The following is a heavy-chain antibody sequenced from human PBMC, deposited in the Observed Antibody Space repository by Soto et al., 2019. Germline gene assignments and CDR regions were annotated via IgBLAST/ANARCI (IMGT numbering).Heavy chain of an antibody. CDR1: GGSISSGGYY. Sequence: SETLSLTCTDSGGSISSGGYYWSWIRQHPGKGLEWIGYIYYSGSTYYNPSLKSRVTISVDTSKNQFSLKVRSVTAADTAMYIRVSGYPWLGYDYWGQGTQVTVSS. CDR2: IYYSGST. CDR3: VSGYPWLGYDY. J-gene: IGHJ4*02. D-gene: IGHD3-3*01. V-gene: IGHV4-31*03.